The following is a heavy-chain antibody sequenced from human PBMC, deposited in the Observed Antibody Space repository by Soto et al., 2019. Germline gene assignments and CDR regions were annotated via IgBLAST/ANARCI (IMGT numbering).Heavy chain of an antibody. CDR2: IKKDGGEV. V-gene: IGHV3-7*01. Sequence: GGSLRLSCVASGFIFSDYWMTWVRQTPGKGLEWVANIKKDGGEVHYVDSVKGRFTISRDNAENAVYLQMNGLRVEDSGVYYCARTPIAVAGTPDYYYYGMDVWGQGTTVTVSS. CDR3: ARTPIAVAGTPDYYYYGMDV. D-gene: IGHD6-19*01. J-gene: IGHJ6*02. CDR1: GFIFSDYW.